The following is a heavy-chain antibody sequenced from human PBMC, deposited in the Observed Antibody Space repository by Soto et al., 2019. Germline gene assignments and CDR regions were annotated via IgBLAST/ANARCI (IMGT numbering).Heavy chain of an antibody. V-gene: IGHV4-39*01. CDR1: GGSISSSSYY. CDR2: IYYSGST. CDR3: ARRGKGSSWYAWFDP. Sequence: SETLSLTCTVSGGSISSSSYYWGWIRQPPGKGLEWIGSIYYSGSTYYNPSLKSRVTISVDTSKNQFSLKLSSVTAADTAVYYCARRGKGSSWYAWFDPWGQGTLVTVS. D-gene: IGHD6-13*01. J-gene: IGHJ5*02.